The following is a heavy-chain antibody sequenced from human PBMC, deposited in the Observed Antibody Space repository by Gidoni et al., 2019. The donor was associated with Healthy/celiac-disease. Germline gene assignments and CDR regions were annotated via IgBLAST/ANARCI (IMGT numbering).Heavy chain of an antibody. V-gene: IGHV3-30*18. CDR1: GFTFSSYG. CDR3: AKDRASGSVSYYGMDV. D-gene: IGHD1-1*01. CDR2: ISYDGSTK. Sequence: QGQLVESGGGVVQPGRSLRLSGAASGFTFSSYGMHWVRQAPGKGLGWVSVISYDGSTKSYADSVTGRFTISRDNSKNTLYLQMTFLRAEDTAVYYCAKDRASGSVSYYGMDVWGQGTTVTVSS. J-gene: IGHJ6*02.